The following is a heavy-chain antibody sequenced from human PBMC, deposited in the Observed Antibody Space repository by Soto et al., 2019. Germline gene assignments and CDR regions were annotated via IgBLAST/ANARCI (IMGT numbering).Heavy chain of an antibody. V-gene: IGHV4-4*07. CDR1: GGSISTYY. D-gene: IGHD1-26*01. Sequence: QVQLQESGPGLVKPSETLSLTCTVSGGSISTYYWSWIRQPAGKGLELIGRIYTSGSTHSNPSLKSRVTMSVDTSKNQFSLRLISVTAADTAVYYCARCGVGAPYFHYWGQGTLVTVSS. J-gene: IGHJ4*02. CDR3: ARCGVGAPYFHY. CDR2: IYTSGST.